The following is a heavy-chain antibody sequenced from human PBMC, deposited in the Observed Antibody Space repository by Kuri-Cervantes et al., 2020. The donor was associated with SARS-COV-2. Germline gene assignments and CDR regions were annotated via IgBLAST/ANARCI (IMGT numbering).Heavy chain of an antibody. CDR2: IYHSGSP. V-gene: IGHV4-38-2*01. CDR3: ARGGTTPNFDF. Sequence: SETLSLTCAVSGYPISSAYHWGWIRRPPGKGLEWIGYIYHSGSPYYSPSLRSRVTMSLDRPKNQSSLKLTSVTAADTAVYYCARGGTTPNFDFWGPGTLVTVSS. J-gene: IGHJ4*02. CDR1: GYPISSAYH. D-gene: IGHD1-1*01.